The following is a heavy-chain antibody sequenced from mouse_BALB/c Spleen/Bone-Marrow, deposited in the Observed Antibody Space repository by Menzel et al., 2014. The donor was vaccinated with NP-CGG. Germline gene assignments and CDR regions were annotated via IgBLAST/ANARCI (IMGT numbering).Heavy chain of an antibody. V-gene: IGHV7-3*02. J-gene: IGHJ2*01. CDR1: FTFTDYY. CDR2: IRNKANGYTT. D-gene: IGHD1-2*01. CDR3: ARDIGRLLFDY. Sequence: EVKLVESGGGLVQPGGSLRTPRCNFWFTFTDYYMSWVRQPPGKALEWLGFIRNKANGYTTEYSASVKGRFTISRDNSQSILYLQMNTLRAEDSATYYCARDIGRLLFDYWGQGTTLTVSS.